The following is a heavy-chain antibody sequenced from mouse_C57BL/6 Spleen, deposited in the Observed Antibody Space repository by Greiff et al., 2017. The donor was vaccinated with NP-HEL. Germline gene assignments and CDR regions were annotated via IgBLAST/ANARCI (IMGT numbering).Heavy chain of an antibody. CDR1: GFTFSDYG. J-gene: IGHJ4*01. Sequence: EVKVVESGGGLVKPGGSLKLSCAASGFTFSDYGMHWVRQAPEKGLEWVACISSGSSTIYYADTVKGRFTISRDNAKNTLFLQMTSLRSEDTAMYYCARPLRAMDYWGQGTSVTVSS. CDR2: ISSGSSTI. V-gene: IGHV5-17*01. CDR3: ARPLRAMDY.